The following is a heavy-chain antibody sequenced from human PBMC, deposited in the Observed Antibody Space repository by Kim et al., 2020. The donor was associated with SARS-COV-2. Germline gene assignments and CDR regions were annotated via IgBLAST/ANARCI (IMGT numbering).Heavy chain of an antibody. CDR1: GFTFTKVW. Sequence: GGSLRLSCAASGFTFTKVWLSWVRQAPGKGLEWVGRIRSKADGGTADYAAPVKGRFTIPRDDSKNTLYLQMNGLRAEDTAFYHCTTDYERIGGLCDGETCYPASLWGQGTLVTLSS. D-gene: IGHD2-21*01. CDR2: IRSKADGGTA. J-gene: IGHJ4*02. V-gene: IGHV3-15*01. CDR3: TTDYERIGGLCDGETCYPASL.